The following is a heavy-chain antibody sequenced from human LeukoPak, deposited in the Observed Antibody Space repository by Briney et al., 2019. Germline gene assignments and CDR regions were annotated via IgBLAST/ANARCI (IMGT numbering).Heavy chain of an antibody. V-gene: IGHV1-2*02. J-gene: IGHJ4*02. Sequence: GASVKVSCKASGYTFTGYYMHWVRQAPGQGLEWMGWINPNSGGTNYAQKFQGRVSMTRDTSISTSYMDLSGLTSDDTAVYYCARDFGPSGTWSYSFDYWGQGTLVTVSS. CDR1: GYTFTGYY. CDR3: ARDFGPSGTWSYSFDY. CDR2: INPNSGGT. D-gene: IGHD6-13*01.